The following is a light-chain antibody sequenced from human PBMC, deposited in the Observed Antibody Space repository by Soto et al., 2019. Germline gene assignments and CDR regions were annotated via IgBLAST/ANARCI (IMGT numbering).Light chain of an antibody. CDR2: KAS. CDR1: QSISSW. Sequence: DIQMTQSPSTLSASVGDRVTITCRASQSISSWLAWYQQKPGKAPNLLIYKASFLRSGVPSRFSSSGSGTEFTLTISSLQPDDFATYYCQQYSIYSRTFGQGTKVELK. J-gene: IGKJ1*01. CDR3: QQYSIYSRT. V-gene: IGKV1-5*03.